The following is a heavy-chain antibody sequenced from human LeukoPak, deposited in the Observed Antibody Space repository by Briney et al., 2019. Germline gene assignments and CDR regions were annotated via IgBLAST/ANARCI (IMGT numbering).Heavy chain of an antibody. CDR3: ARPKDSSGWPNNWFDP. CDR1: GLTFRSYW. J-gene: IGHJ5*02. V-gene: IGHV3-7*01. Sequence: GGSLRLSCATSGLTFRSYWMNWVRQAPGKGLEWVANIKEDGSGKNYVDSVKGRFTISRDNSKNTLYLQMNSLRAEDTAVYYCARPKDSSGWPNNWFDPWGQGTLVTVSS. CDR2: IKEDGSGK. D-gene: IGHD6-19*01.